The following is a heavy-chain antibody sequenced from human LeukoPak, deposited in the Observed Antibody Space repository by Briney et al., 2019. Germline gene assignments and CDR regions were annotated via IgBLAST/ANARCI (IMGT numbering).Heavy chain of an antibody. D-gene: IGHD6-19*01. CDR3: ARAGSGWPHFDY. V-gene: IGHV4-59*01. CDR2: IYYSGST. J-gene: IGHJ4*02. CDR1: GGSISSYY. Sequence: SETLSLTCTDSGGSISSYYWSWIRQPPGKGLEWIGYIYYSGSTNYNPSLKSRVTISVDASKNQFSLKLSSVTAADTAVYYCARAGSGWPHFDYWGQGTLVTVSS.